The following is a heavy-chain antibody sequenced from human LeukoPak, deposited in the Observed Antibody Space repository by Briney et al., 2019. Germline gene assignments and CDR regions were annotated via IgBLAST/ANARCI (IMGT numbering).Heavy chain of an antibody. J-gene: IGHJ4*02. CDR2: INPSGRSA. CDR1: GFTFSTYY. D-gene: IGHD3-3*01. Sequence: GASVKVSFKASGFTFSTYYMHWVRQAPGQGPEWMGIINPSGRSANYAQKFQGRVSMTRDTSTSTVYMELSSLRSEDTALYYCARGLEWLLDYWGQGTLVTVSS. CDR3: ARGLEWLLDY. V-gene: IGHV1-46*01.